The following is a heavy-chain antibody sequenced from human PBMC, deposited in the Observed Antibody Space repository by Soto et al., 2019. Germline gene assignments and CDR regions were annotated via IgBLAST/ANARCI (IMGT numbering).Heavy chain of an antibody. Sequence: EVQLLEFGGGLVQPGGSLRLSCAASGFTFSTYAMNWVRQAPGKGLEWVSSVSGSGGSTYYADSVKGRFTISRDNSKNTLYLQMNSLTADDTAVYYCAKEGALLRFLDGGVLQYWGQGTLVTVSS. D-gene: IGHD3-3*01. CDR3: AKEGALLRFLDGGVLQY. CDR2: VSGSGGST. J-gene: IGHJ1*01. CDR1: GFTFSTYA. V-gene: IGHV3-23*01.